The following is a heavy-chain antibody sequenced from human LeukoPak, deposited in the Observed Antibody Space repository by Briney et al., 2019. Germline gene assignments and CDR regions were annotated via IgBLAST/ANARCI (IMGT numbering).Heavy chain of an antibody. D-gene: IGHD6-13*01. V-gene: IGHV1-46*01. CDR2: INPSGGST. Sequence: ASVTVSCTASGYTFTIYYMHWVRQAPGQGLEWMGTINPSGGSTSYAQKFQGRVTMTRDTSTSTVYMELSSLRSEDTAVYYCARERIAAALDYWGQGTLVTVSS. J-gene: IGHJ4*02. CDR1: GYTFTIYY. CDR3: ARERIAAALDY.